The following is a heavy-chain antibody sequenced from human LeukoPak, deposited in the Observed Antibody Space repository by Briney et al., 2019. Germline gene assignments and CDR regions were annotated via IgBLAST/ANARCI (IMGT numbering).Heavy chain of an antibody. D-gene: IGHD1-26*01. CDR2: ITDGSST. Sequence: GGSLRLSCAASGFTFSSYWMHWVRHAPGKGLVWVSRITDGSSTNYADSVRGRFTVSRDNAKNTLYLQMNSLRVEDTAVYYCARVIGWDEPFDLWGHGTLVTVSS. CDR1: GFTFSSYW. J-gene: IGHJ3*01. CDR3: ARVIGWDEPFDL. V-gene: IGHV3-74*01.